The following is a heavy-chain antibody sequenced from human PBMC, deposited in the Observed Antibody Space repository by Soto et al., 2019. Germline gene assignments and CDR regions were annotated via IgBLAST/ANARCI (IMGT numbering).Heavy chain of an antibody. CDR1: GFTFNSYD. V-gene: IGHV3-48*03. CDR3: ARDLRLPDTTGFYDYYDYGMDV. CDR2: ISASGSTI. Sequence: VQLVESGGDLVQQGGSLRLSCSASGFTFNSYDRNWVRHAPGNGLEWVSTISASGSTIYYADSVKGRSTNARDHAKNEQCLQMNSLSAEDTATYYCARDLRLPDTTGFYDYYDYGMDVWGRGTTVAVSS. D-gene: IGHD1-1*01. J-gene: IGHJ6*02.